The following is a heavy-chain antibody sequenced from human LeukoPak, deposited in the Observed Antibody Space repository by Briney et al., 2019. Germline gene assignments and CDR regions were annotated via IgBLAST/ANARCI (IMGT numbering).Heavy chain of an antibody. CDR2: IYYSGST. J-gene: IGHJ4*02. V-gene: IGHV4-39*07. CDR1: GGSISSSSYY. D-gene: IGHD3-22*01. CDR3: ARDQKENTYYYDSSGYSD. Sequence: SETLSLTCTVSGGSISSSSYYWGWIRQPPGKGLEWIGSIYYSGSTYYNPSLKSRVTISVDTSKNQFSLKLSSVTAADTAVYYCARDQKENTYYYDSSGYSDWGQGTLVTVSS.